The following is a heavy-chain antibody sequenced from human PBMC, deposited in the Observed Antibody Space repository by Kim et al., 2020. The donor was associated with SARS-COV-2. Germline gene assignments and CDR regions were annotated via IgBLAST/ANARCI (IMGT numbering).Heavy chain of an antibody. CDR3: ARDRPDHYGSGSYHFDY. D-gene: IGHD3-10*01. CDR2: IYYSGST. CDR1: GGSISSYY. V-gene: IGHV4-59*01. J-gene: IGHJ4*02. Sequence: SETLSLTCTVSGGSISSYYWSWIRQPPGKGLEWIGYIYYSGSTNYNPSLKSRVTISVDTSKNQFSLKLSSVTAADTAVYYCARDRPDHYGSGSYHFDYWGQGTLVTVSS.